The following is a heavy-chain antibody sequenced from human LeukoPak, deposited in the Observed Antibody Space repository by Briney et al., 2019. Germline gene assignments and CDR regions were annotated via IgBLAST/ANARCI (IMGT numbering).Heavy chain of an antibody. CDR1: GFTFSSYA. CDR3: AKDREYSGSYRPGPTRYYYGMDV. V-gene: IGHV3-23*01. CDR2: TSGTGGNT. J-gene: IGHJ6*02. D-gene: IGHD1-26*01. Sequence: PGGSLRLSCAASGFTFSSYAMSWVRQAPGKGLECVSGTSGTGGNTYYADSVKGRFTISRDNSKNTLYLQMNSLRAEDTAVFYCAKDREYSGSYRPGPTRYYYGMDVWGQGTTVTVSS.